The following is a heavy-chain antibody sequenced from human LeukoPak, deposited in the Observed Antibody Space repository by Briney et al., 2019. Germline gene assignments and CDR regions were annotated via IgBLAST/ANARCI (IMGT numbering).Heavy chain of an antibody. CDR1: GGSISSYY. D-gene: IGHD3-9*01. V-gene: IGHV4-59*01. Sequence: PSETLSLTCTVSGGSISSYYWSWIRQPPGKGLEWIGYIYYSGSTNYSPSLKSRVTISVDTSKNQFSLKLSSVTAADTAVYYCARAYYDILTGSTPLDYWGQGTLVTVSS. CDR3: ARAYYDILTGSTPLDY. J-gene: IGHJ4*02. CDR2: IYYSGST.